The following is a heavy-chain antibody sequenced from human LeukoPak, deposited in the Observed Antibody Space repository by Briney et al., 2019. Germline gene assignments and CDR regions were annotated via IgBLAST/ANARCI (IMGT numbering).Heavy chain of an antibody. Sequence: QSGGSLRLSCSPSGLTFSSYAMSWVRQAPGKGLHWVSAINGSRSSTYYADSVKGRFTISRDNSKNTLYLQINSLRAEDTAVYYCAKSIAARRYYYYGMDVWGQGTTVTVSS. D-gene: IGHD6-6*01. CDR1: GLTFSSYA. CDR3: AKSIAARRYYYYGMDV. V-gene: IGHV3-23*01. J-gene: IGHJ6*02. CDR2: INGSRSST.